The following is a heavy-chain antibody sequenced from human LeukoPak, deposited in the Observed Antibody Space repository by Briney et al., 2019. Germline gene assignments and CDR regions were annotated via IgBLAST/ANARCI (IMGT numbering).Heavy chain of an antibody. CDR1: GGSISSSSYY. V-gene: IGHV4-39*01. J-gene: IGHJ1*01. CDR2: IYYSGST. CDR3: ARPDCSGGSCHGAFQH. Sequence: SETLSLTCTVSGGSISSSSYYWGWIRQPPGKGLEWIGSIYYSGSTYYNPSLKSRVTISVDTSKNQSSLKLSSVTAADTAVYYCARPDCSGGSCHGAFQHWGQGTLVTVSS. D-gene: IGHD2-15*01.